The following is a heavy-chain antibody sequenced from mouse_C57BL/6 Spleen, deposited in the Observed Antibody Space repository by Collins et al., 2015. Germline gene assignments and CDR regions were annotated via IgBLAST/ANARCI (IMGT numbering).Heavy chain of an antibody. J-gene: IGHJ2*01. V-gene: IGHV1-15*01. CDR3: TRIEAYYYGRGLYYFDY. CDR2: IDPETGGT. D-gene: IGHD1-1*01. Sequence: QVQLQQSGAELVRPGASVTLSCKASGYTFTDYEMHWVKQTPVHGLEWIGTIDPETGGTAYNQKFKGKAILTSDKSSSSAYMELRSLTSEDSAVYYCTRIEAYYYGRGLYYFDYWGQGTTLTVSS. CDR1: GYTFTDYE.